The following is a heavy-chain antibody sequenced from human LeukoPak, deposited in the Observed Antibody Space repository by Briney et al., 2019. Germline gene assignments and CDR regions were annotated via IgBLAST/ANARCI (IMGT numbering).Heavy chain of an antibody. J-gene: IGHJ6*03. V-gene: IGHV1-3*03. CDR3: ARGQGGYDDYYYYMDV. CDR1: GYTFTGYY. CDR2: IHAGNGNT. D-gene: IGHD5-12*01. Sequence: ASVKVSCTASGYTFTGYYMHWVRLAPGQRLAWMGWIHAGNGNTKYSQEFQGRVTITRDTSASTAYMELSSLRSEDMAVYYCARGQGGYDDYYYYMDVWGKGTTVTVSS.